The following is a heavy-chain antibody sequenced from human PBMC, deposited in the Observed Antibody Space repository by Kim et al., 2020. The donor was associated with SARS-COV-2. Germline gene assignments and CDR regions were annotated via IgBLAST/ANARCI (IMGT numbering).Heavy chain of an antibody. D-gene: IGHD2-15*01. V-gene: IGHV1-46*01. Sequence: SYAQNFQGRVTMTRDTSASTVYMELSSLRSEDTAVYYCARGGPGGNNFDYWGQGTLVTVSS. CDR3: ARGGPGGNNFDY. J-gene: IGHJ4*02.